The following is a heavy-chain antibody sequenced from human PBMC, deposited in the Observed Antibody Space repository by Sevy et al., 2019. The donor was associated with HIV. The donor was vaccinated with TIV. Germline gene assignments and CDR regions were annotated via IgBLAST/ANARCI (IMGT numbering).Heavy chain of an antibody. D-gene: IGHD3-22*01. Sequence: SETLSLTCAVYGGSFSGYYWSWIRQPPGKGLEWIGEINHSGSTNYHPSLKSRVTISVDTSKNQFSLKLSSVTAADTAVYYCARGTGDSSGYYYFDYWGQGTLVTVSS. J-gene: IGHJ4*02. V-gene: IGHV4-34*01. CDR3: ARGTGDSSGYYYFDY. CDR2: INHSGST. CDR1: GGSFSGYY.